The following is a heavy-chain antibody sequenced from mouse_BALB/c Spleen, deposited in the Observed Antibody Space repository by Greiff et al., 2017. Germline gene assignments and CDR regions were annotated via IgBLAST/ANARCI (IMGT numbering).Heavy chain of an antibody. V-gene: IGHV5-9-3*01. J-gene: IGHJ4*01. CDR1: GFTFSSDA. Sequence: EVKLVESGGGLVKPGGSLKLSCAASGFTFSSDAMSWVRQTPEKRLEWVATISSGGSYTYYPDSVKGRFTISRDNAKNTLYLQISSLRSEDTAMYYCLYSRDAMDYWGQGISVTDSS. CDR3: LYSRDAMDY. CDR2: ISSGGSYT. D-gene: IGHD1-3*01.